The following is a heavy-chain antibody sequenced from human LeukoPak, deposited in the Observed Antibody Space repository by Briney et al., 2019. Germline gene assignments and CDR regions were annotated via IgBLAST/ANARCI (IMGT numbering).Heavy chain of an antibody. CDR2: ISSSGTTT. V-gene: IGHV3-48*03. Sequence: GGSLRLSCAASGFTFSSYEMNWVRQAPGKGLEWVSYISSSGTTTFYADSVKGRFTISRDNAKNSLYLQMNSLRAEDTAVYYCAHYCSSTSCSQNAFDIWGQGTMVTVSS. CDR1: GFTFSSYE. D-gene: IGHD2-2*01. CDR3: AHYCSSTSCSQNAFDI. J-gene: IGHJ3*02.